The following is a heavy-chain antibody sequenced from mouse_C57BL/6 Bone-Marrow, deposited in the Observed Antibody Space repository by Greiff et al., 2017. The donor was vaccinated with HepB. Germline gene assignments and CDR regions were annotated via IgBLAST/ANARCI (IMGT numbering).Heavy chain of an antibody. CDR1: GFPITSGYY. Sequence: VQVVESGPGLVKPSQSLFLTCSITGFPITSGYYWIWIRQSPGKPLEWMGYITHSGETFYNPSLQSPISITRETSKNQFFLQLNSVTTEDTAMYYCAGDRITTVSYWYFDVWGTGTTVTVSS. D-gene: IGHD1-1*01. V-gene: IGHV12-3*01. J-gene: IGHJ1*03. CDR2: ITHSGET. CDR3: AGDRITTVSYWYFDV.